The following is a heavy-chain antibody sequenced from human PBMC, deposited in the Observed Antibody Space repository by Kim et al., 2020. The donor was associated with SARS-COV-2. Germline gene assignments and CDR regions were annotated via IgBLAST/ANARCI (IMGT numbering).Heavy chain of an antibody. Sequence: SETLSLTCAVHGGPFSGYYWGWIRPPPGKGPEWIGEINHSGSTNYNPSLKSRVTLSVDTSKNQFSLKLSSETAADTAVYYCSSLGGIVVVPAAIRDYWGQGTLVTVSS. V-gene: IGHV4-34*01. J-gene: IGHJ4*02. CDR3: SSLGGIVVVPAAIRDY. CDR1: GGPFSGYY. CDR2: INHSGST. D-gene: IGHD2-2*01.